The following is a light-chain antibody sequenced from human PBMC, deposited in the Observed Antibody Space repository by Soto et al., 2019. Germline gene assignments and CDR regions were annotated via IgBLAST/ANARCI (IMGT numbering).Light chain of an antibody. CDR2: EVS. Sequence: CALTQPASASGSPGLSITISCTGSSNDGGGYNYVSWYQHHPGKAPKHILYEVSNRPSGVSHRFSGSKSANAASLTISGLQTEDEADYYCSSYTTSSSYVFGTGTKVTVL. CDR3: SSYTTSSSYV. CDR1: SNDGGGYNY. J-gene: IGLJ1*01. V-gene: IGLV2-14*01.